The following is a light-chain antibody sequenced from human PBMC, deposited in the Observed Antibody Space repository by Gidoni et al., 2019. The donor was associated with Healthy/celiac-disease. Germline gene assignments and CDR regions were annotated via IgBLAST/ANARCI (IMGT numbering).Light chain of an antibody. CDR2: DAS. Sequence: EIVLTQSPATLSLSPGERATLSRRASQGVSSYLAWYQQKPGQAPRLLIYDASSRATGIPDRFSGSGSGTDFTLTISSLEPEDFAVYYCQQHSNWPPLTFGGGTKVEIK. J-gene: IGKJ4*02. V-gene: IGKV3-11*01. CDR1: QGVSSY. CDR3: QQHSNWPPLT.